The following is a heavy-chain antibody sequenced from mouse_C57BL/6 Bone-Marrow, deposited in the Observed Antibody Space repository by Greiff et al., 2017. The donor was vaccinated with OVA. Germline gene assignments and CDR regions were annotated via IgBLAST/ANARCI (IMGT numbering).Heavy chain of an antibody. CDR2: INYDGSST. J-gene: IGHJ2*01. Sequence: EVQPVESEGGLVQPGSSMKLSCTASGFTFSDYYMAWVRQVPEKGLEWVANINYDGSSTYYLDSLKSRFIISRDNAKNILYLQMSSLKSEDTATYYCARASTGFDYWGQGTTLTVSS. CDR1: GFTFSDYY. CDR3: ARASTGFDY. V-gene: IGHV5-16*01. D-gene: IGHD4-1*02.